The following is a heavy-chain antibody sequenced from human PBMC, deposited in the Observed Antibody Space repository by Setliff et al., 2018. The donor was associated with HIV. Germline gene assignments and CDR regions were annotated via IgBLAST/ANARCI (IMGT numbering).Heavy chain of an antibody. CDR2: IIPIHGIA. V-gene: IGHV1-69*10. J-gene: IGHJ3*02. CDR1: GGTFSNYA. D-gene: IGHD3-3*01. CDR3: VRDTEEYVNGFGPADAFDI. Sequence: GASVKVSCKASGGTFSNYAINWVRQAPGQGLEWMGGIIPIHGIANYAQKFQGRVTITADESTSRAHMELSSLRSEDTAVYYCVRDTEEYVNGFGPADAFDIWGQGTMVTVSS.